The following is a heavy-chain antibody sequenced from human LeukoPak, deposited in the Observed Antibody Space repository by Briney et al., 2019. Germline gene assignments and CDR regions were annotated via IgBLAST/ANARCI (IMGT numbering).Heavy chain of an antibody. D-gene: IGHD3-3*01. CDR2: IIPIYGRA. J-gene: IGHJ4*02. CDR3: AAGGAYEFRDDY. V-gene: IGHV1-69*13. Sequence: ASVKVSCKASGGSFTSYGISWVRQAPGQGLEWMGKIIPIYGRANYGQKFQGRVTITADELTTTSYMELSSLTAEDMAVYYCAAGGAYEFRDDYWGQGTLVTVSS. CDR1: GGSFTSYG.